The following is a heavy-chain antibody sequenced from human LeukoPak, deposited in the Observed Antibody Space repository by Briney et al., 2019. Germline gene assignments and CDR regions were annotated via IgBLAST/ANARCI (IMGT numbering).Heavy chain of an antibody. CDR2: ISRDGSIK. CDR3: ARHFTTGSIDH. J-gene: IGHJ4*02. V-gene: IGHV3-30-3*01. Sequence: GRSLRLSCAASGFILSSYDMHWVRQPPGKGLVWLAVISRDGSIKYHADSVRGRFTISRDNSHNTLYLQMNSLRAEDTAVYYCARHFTTGSIDHWGQGNLVTVSS. CDR1: GFILSSYD. D-gene: IGHD3-9*01.